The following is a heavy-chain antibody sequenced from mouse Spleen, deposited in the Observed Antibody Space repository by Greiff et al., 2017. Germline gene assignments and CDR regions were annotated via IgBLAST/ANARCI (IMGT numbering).Heavy chain of an antibody. V-gene: IGHV1-53*01. CDR1: GYTFTSYW. J-gene: IGHJ3*01. CDR3: AREVYDYGGRFAY. Sequence: QVQLQQSGTELVKPGASVKLSCKASGYTFTSYWMHWVKQRPGQGLEWIGNINPSNGGTNYNEKFKSKATLTVDKSSSTAYMQLSSLTSEDSAVYYCAREVYDYGGRFAYWGQGTLVTVSA. D-gene: IGHD2-4*01. CDR2: INPSNGGT.